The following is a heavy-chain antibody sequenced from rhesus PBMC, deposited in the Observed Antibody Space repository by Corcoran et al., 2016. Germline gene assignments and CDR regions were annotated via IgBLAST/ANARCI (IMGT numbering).Heavy chain of an antibody. J-gene: IGHJ4*01. CDR2: VSPADVNS. CDR3: ATAGSVTG. CDR1: GYTFTDYY. Sequence: EIQLVQSGAEVKNPGASATFYCKASGYTFTDYYLPWVRRAPGKGLGWIGPVSPADVNSIHAHKVQAINTMNGDTSTDPAYLNLNNLITDFTSGNDCATAGSVTGWSKGVLFTVSS. V-gene: IGHV1-111*02. D-gene: IGHD1-44*01.